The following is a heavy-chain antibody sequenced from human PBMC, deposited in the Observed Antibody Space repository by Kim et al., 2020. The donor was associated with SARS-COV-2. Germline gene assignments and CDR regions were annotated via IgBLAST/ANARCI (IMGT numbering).Heavy chain of an antibody. D-gene: IGHD3-9*01. V-gene: IGHV4-34*01. Sequence: SETLSLTCAVYGGSFSGYYWSWIRQPPGKGLEWIGEINHSGSTNYNPSPKSRVTISVDTSKNQLSLKLSSVTAAGATVYYCAGGRLVTGYYLYYFDYWGQGTLVTVSS. CDR2: INHSGST. CDR3: AGGRLVTGYYLYYFDY. CDR1: GGSFSGYY. J-gene: IGHJ4*02.